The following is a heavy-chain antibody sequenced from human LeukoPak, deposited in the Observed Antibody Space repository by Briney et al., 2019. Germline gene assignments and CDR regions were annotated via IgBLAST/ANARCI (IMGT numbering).Heavy chain of an antibody. CDR3: GGAAAGTTRWNYGMDV. CDR1: GYTFTGYY. D-gene: IGHD6-13*01. J-gene: IGHJ6*02. Sequence: GASVKVSCKASGYTFTGYYMHWVRQAPGQGLEWMGWINPNSGGTNYAQKFQGRVTMTRDTSISTAYMELSRLRSDDTAVYYCGGAAAGTTRWNYGMDVWGQGTTVTVSS. V-gene: IGHV1-2*02. CDR2: INPNSGGT.